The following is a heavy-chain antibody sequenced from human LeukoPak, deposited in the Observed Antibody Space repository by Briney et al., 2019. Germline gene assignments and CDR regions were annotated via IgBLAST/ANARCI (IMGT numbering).Heavy chain of an antibody. CDR1: GFTLCIFL. V-gene: IGHV3-7*04. CDR3: ARARIDY. J-gene: IGHJ4*02. Sequence: GGALRNSRVGSGFTLCIFLVTWVRPAPGKGLEWVANIKDDGSEKYSVDSVKGRFTISRDNAKNLLYLQMSSLRAEDTAVYYCARARIDYWGQGTLVTVSS. CDR2: IKDDGSEK. D-gene: IGHD1-14*01.